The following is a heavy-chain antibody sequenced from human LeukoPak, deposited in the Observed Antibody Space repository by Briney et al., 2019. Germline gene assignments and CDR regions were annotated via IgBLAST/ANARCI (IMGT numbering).Heavy chain of an antibody. CDR3: AMPGFDC. Sequence: PGGSLRLSCAASGFTFSSYSMNWVRQAPGKGLEWISFISDTSGTIYYADSLKGRFTISRDNAKNSLYLQMDSLRDEDTAVYYCAMPGFDCWGQGTLVTVSS. J-gene: IGHJ5*01. CDR2: ISDTSGTI. V-gene: IGHV3-48*02. CDR1: GFTFSSYS.